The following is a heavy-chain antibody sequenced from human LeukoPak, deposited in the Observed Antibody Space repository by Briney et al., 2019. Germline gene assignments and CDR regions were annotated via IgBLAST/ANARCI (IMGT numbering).Heavy chain of an antibody. D-gene: IGHD3-22*01. CDR3: ARDPSNYYDSSGYSRVDYYYGMDV. CDR1: GYTFTSYG. Sequence: ASVKVSCKASGYTFTSYGISWVRQAPGQGLEWMGWISAYNGNTNYAQKLQGRVTMTTDTSTSTAYMELRSLRSDDTAVYYCARDPSNYYDSSGYSRVDYYYGMDVWGQGPRSPSP. J-gene: IGHJ6*02. CDR2: ISAYNGNT. V-gene: IGHV1-18*01.